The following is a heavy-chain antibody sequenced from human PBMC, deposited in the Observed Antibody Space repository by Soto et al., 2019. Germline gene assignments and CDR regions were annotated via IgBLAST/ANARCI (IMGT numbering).Heavy chain of an antibody. J-gene: IGHJ5*02. D-gene: IGHD4-4*01. CDR3: APADNSNYLSWFDP. V-gene: IGHV3-23*01. Sequence: GGSLRLSCAASGCSFSSYAMSWVLQAPGKGLGWVSAISGSGGRTSYADSVKGRFTISRDNSKNTLYLQMNSLRAEDTAVYYCAPADNSNYLSWFDPWGQGTLVTVSS. CDR2: ISGSGGRT. CDR1: GCSFSSYA.